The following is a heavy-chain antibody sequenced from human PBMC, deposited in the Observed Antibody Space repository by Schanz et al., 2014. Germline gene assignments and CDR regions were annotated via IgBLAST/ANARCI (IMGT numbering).Heavy chain of an antibody. D-gene: IGHD3-22*01. CDR2: ISHSGGSK. CDR3: AKDPSHGDYDYYFDY. J-gene: IGHJ4*02. Sequence: VQLVESGGGLVKPGGSLRLSCAASGFTFSDYYMSWIRQAPGKGLEWVSSISHSGGSKYYADSVKGRFTISRDNSKNTLYLQMNSLRAEDTAVYYCAKDPSHGDYDYYFDYWGQGTLVTVSS. V-gene: IGHV3-23*04. CDR1: GFTFSDYY.